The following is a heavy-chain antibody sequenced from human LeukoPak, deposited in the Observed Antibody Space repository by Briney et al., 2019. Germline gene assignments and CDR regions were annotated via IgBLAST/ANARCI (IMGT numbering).Heavy chain of an antibody. CDR1: GGSISSSSYY. J-gene: IGHJ6*01. CDR3: ASERFGELHQFTNYYHAMGV. D-gene: IGHD3-10*01. V-gene: IGHV4-39*07. CDR2: MSYSGST. Sequence: ASETLSLTCTVSGGSISSSSYYWGWIRQPPGKGLEWIGSMSYSGSTYYNPSLKSRVTISVDMSKNQFSLKLSSVTAADTAVYYCASERFGELHQFTNYYHAMGVWGQGTTVNRLL.